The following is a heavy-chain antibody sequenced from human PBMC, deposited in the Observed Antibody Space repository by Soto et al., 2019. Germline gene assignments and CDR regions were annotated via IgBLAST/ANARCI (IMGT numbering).Heavy chain of an antibody. CDR1: GFSFSSYG. CDR3: AKGPAIVLVPAAMNYYYGMDV. V-gene: IGHV3-30*18. J-gene: IGHJ6*02. D-gene: IGHD2-2*01. CDR2: ISYDRSNK. Sequence: QVQLVESGGGVVQPGRSLRLSCAASGFSFSSYGMRWVRQAPGKGLAWVAVISYDRSNKYYADSVKGRFTISRDNSKKTLYLQMNSLRAEDTAVYYCAKGPAIVLVPAAMNYYYGMDVWGQGTTVTVSS.